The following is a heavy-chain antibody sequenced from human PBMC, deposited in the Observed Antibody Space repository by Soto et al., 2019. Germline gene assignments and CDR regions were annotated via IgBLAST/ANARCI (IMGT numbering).Heavy chain of an antibody. CDR1: GGSISSSSYY. CDR3: ARHKSDEYYYDSSGYYYRQAWAPNWFDP. J-gene: IGHJ5*02. D-gene: IGHD3-22*01. CDR2: IYYSGCT. V-gene: IGHV4-39*01. Sequence: SETLSLTCTVSGGSISSSSYYWGWIRQPPGKGLEWIGSIYYSGCTYYNPSLKSRFTISVDTSKNQFSLKLSSVTAADTAVYYCARHKSDEYYYDSSGYYYRQAWAPNWFDPWGQGTLVTVSS.